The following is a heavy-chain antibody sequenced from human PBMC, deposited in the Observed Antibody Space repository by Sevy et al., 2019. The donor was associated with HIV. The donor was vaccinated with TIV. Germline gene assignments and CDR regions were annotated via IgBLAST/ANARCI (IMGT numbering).Heavy chain of an antibody. D-gene: IGHD3-16*01. CDR1: GFTFSTYP. Sequence: GGSLRLSCAASGFTFSTYPMHWVRQPPGKGLEWVTVISYDGSSKYYADSVKGRFTISRDNSKKTVFLQMDSLRVDATAVYYCARDSGYTINYSPGETWGQGALVTVSS. CDR2: ISYDGSSK. V-gene: IGHV3-30-3*01. CDR3: ARDSGYTINYSPGET. J-gene: IGHJ5*02.